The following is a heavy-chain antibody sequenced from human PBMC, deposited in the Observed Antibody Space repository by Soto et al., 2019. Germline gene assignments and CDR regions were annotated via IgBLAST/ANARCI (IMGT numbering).Heavy chain of an antibody. D-gene: IGHD1-26*01. CDR2: IAYDGNDK. CDR1: EFTFNTYA. Sequence: QAQLVESGGGVVQPGRSLRLSCAASEFTFNTYAMHWVRQAPGKGLEWVAVIAYDGNDKYYADSVKGRFTISRDNSKNALYLQMNAQRPEDTAMYHCARDGGNYVPYYYGMDVWCQGTTVTVSS. CDR3: ARDGGNYVPYYYGMDV. J-gene: IGHJ6*02. V-gene: IGHV3-30*03.